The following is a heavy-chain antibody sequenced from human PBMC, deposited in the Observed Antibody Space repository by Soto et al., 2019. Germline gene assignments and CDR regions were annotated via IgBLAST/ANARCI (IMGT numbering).Heavy chain of an antibody. CDR2: SKSKTDGGTT. Sequence: EVQLVESGGGLVKPGGSLRLSCAASGFTFSNAWMSWVRQAPGKGLEWVGRSKSKTDGGTTDYAAPGKGRFTISRDESQNRLYLPMNSLKTEATAVYYCTTATLKLVSFVLVAGKRTFDYWGQGTLVTVSS. CDR3: TTATLKLVSFVLVAGKRTFDY. J-gene: IGHJ4*02. V-gene: IGHV3-15*01. CDR1: GFTFSNAW. D-gene: IGHD6-19*01.